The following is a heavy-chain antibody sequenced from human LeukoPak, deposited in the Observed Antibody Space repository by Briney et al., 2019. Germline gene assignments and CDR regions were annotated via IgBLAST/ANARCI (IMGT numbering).Heavy chain of an antibody. CDR1: GYTLTELS. D-gene: IGHD1-26*01. CDR3: ETGLSGSYYVFDY. CDR2: FDPEDGET. V-gene: IGHV1-24*01. J-gene: IGHJ4*02. Sequence: GASVKVSCKVSGYTLTELSIHWVRQAPGKGLEWMGGFDPEDGETIYAQKFQGRVTMTEDTSTDTAYMELSSLRSEDTAVYYCETGLSGSYYVFDYWGQGTLVTVSS.